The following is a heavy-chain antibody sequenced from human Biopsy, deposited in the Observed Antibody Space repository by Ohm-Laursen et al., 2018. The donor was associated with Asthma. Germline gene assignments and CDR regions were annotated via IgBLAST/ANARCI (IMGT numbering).Heavy chain of an antibody. V-gene: IGHV1-69*01. D-gene: IGHD6-19*01. CDR3: ARCQVGYSSGWSLLLKKIYYSGMDV. Sequence: ASSVKVSCKAPGGTFSNFAISWVRQAPGQGLEWLGGIMTVFGTTNYAQKFQGRVTITADEYTSTAYMEVTSLRSEDTAIYYCARCQVGYSSGWSLLLKKIYYSGMDVWGQGTAVTVSS. CDR2: IMTVFGTT. J-gene: IGHJ6*02. CDR1: GGTFSNFA.